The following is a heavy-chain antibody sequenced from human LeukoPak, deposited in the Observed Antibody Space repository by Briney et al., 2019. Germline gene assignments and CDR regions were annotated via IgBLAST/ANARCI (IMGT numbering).Heavy chain of an antibody. D-gene: IGHD2-2*01. Sequence: PSETLSLTCAVYGGSFSGYYWSWIRQPPGKGLEWIGEINHSGSTNYNPSLKSRVTISVDTSKNQFSLKLSSVTAADTAVYYCARGKRRFYCSSTSCRDSTLDYWGQGTLVTVSS. CDR3: ARGKRRFYCSSTSCRDSTLDY. V-gene: IGHV4-34*01. J-gene: IGHJ4*02. CDR1: GGSFSGYY. CDR2: INHSGST.